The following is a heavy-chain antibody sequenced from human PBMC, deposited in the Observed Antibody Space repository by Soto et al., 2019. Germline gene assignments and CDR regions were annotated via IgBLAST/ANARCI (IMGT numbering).Heavy chain of an antibody. CDR3: AKTPDSSGPGVTFDY. CDR1: GFTFSSYS. CDR2: ISSSSSTI. J-gene: IGHJ4*02. V-gene: IGHV3-48*01. Sequence: PGGSLRLSCAASGFTFSSYSMNLVRQAPGKGLEWVSYISSSSSTIYYADSVKGRFTISRDNAKNSLYLQMNSLRAEDTAVYYCAKTPDSSGPGVTFDYWGQGTLVTVSS. D-gene: IGHD3-22*01.